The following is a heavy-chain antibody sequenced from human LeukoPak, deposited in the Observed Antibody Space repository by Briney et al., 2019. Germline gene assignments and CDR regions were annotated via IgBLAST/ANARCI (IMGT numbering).Heavy chain of an antibody. CDR3: ARLRKGRYFDYFFES. V-gene: IGHV4-39*02. J-gene: IGHJ4*02. CDR1: GDSVSTINSY. CDR2: VYYSGRA. Sequence: SETLSLTCTVSGDSVSTINSYWGWIRQPPGKGLEWIGNVYYSGRANYSPSLRSRVTMPVDTSKNRFSLKMTSVTAADTAVYFCARLRKGRYFDYFFESWGQGALVTVSS. D-gene: IGHD3-9*01.